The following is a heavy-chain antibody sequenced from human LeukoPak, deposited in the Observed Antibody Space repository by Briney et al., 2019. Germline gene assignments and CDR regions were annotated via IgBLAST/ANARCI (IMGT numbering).Heavy chain of an antibody. V-gene: IGHV4-4*02. J-gene: IGHJ4*02. Sequence: PSGTLSLTCAVSGGSISSSNWWSWVRQSPGKGLEWIGEIYHSGSTNYNHSLKSRVTISVDKSKNQFSMKLNSVTAADTAVYYCASLPGGAAVSAFDYWGQGTLVIVSS. D-gene: IGHD2-15*01. CDR1: GGSISSSNW. CDR2: IYHSGST. CDR3: ASLPGGAAVSAFDY.